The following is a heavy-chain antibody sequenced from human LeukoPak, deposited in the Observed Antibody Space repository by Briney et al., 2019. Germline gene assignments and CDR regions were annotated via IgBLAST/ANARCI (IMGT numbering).Heavy chain of an antibody. J-gene: IGHJ4*02. Sequence: ASVKVSCKASGYTFTSYAMNWVRQAPGQGLEWMGWINTNTGNPTYAQGFTGRFVFSLDTSVSTAYLQISSLKAEDTAVYYCARAVRDPRLLFSKFDYWGQGTLVTVSS. CDR3: ARAVRDPRLLFSKFDY. CDR2: INTNTGNP. D-gene: IGHD3-3*01. CDR1: GYTFTSYA. V-gene: IGHV7-4-1*02.